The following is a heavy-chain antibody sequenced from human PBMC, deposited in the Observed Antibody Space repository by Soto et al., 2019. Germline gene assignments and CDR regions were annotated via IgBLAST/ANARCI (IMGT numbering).Heavy chain of an antibody. J-gene: IGHJ4*02. CDR1: GDSVSSNSAA. V-gene: IGHV6-1*01. CDR3: ARGGYNWNYFDY. Sequence: PSPTLSLTCAISGDSVSSNSAAWNWIRQSPSRGLEWLGRTYYRSKWYNDYAVSVKSRITINPDTSKNQFSLQLNSVAPEDTAVYYCARGGYNWNYFDYWGQGTLVTVSS. D-gene: IGHD1-20*01. CDR2: TYYRSKWYN.